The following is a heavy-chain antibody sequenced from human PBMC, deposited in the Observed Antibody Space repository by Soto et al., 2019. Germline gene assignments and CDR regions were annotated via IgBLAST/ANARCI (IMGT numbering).Heavy chain of an antibody. CDR2: IWYDGSNK. J-gene: IGHJ3*02. CDR1: GFTFSSYG. CDR3: ARDLRRWSGSIDAFDI. Sequence: QVQLVESGGGVVQPGRSLRLSCAASGFTFSSYGMHWVRQAPGKGLEWVAVIWYDGSNKYYADSVKGRFTISRDNSKNTLYLQMNSLRAEDTAVYYCARDLRRWSGSIDAFDIWGQGTMVTVSS. V-gene: IGHV3-33*01. D-gene: IGHD2-15*01.